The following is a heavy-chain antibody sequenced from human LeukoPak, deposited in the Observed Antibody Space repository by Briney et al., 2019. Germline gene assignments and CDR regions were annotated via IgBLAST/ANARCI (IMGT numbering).Heavy chain of an antibody. Sequence: GRSLRLSCAASGFTFSSYVMHWVRQAPGEGLEWVAVISFDGSNKYYGDSLKGRFTISRDNSKNTLYLQTNSLRGEDMAIYYCARDFGWLSGFDYWGQGTLVTVSS. J-gene: IGHJ4*02. CDR2: ISFDGSNK. CDR1: GFTFSSYV. V-gene: IGHV3-30-3*01. CDR3: ARDFGWLSGFDY. D-gene: IGHD3-9*01.